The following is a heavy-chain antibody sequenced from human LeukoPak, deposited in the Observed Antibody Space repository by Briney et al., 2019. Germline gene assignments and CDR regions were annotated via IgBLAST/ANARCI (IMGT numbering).Heavy chain of an antibody. Sequence: GGSLRLSCAASGFTVSSNYMSWVRQAPGKGLEWVSVIYSGVSIYCADSVKGRFTISRDNSKNTLYLQKNSLRDEDTAVYYCARGYSGYDPPDYWGQGTLVTVSS. CDR2: IYSGVSI. J-gene: IGHJ4*02. V-gene: IGHV3-53*01. CDR1: GFTVSSNY. D-gene: IGHD5-12*01. CDR3: ARGYSGYDPPDY.